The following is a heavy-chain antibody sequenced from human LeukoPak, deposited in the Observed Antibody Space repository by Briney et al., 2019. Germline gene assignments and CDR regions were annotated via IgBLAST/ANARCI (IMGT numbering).Heavy chain of an antibody. CDR1: GFTLSSYS. CDR3: ARGLVPAASDAFDI. D-gene: IGHD2-2*01. CDR2: ISSSSYI. J-gene: IGHJ3*02. Sequence: PGGSLRLSCAASGFTLSSYSMNWVRQAPGKGLERVSSISSSSYIYYADSVKGRFTISRDNAKNSLYLQMNSLRAEDTAVYYCARGLVPAASDAFDIWGQGTMVTVSS. V-gene: IGHV3-21*01.